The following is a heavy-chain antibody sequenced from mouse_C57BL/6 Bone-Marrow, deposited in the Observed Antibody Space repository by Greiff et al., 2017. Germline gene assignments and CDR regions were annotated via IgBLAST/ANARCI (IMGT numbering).Heavy chain of an antibody. CDR1: GYAFSSYW. Sequence: VKLMESGAELVKPGASVKISCKASGYAFSSYWMNWVKQRPGKGLEWIGQIYPGDGDTNYNGKFKGKATLTADKSSSTAYMQLSSLTSEDSAVYFCAREGYGSSYDWFAYWGQGTRVTVSA. J-gene: IGHJ3*01. CDR2: IYPGDGDT. V-gene: IGHV1-80*01. D-gene: IGHD1-1*01. CDR3: AREGYGSSYDWFAY.